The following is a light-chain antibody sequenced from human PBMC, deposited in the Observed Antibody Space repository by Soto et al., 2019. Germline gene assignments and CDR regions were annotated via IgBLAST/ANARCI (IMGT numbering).Light chain of an antibody. Sequence: EIVLTQSPGTLSLSPGERATLSCKTSQSSGSNFLAWYQHKPGQAPRLLIYASSNRATGIPDRFSGSGSGTDFILTISRLEPEDFALYLCQQYGTSPITFGQGTRLEIK. J-gene: IGKJ5*01. CDR3: QQYGTSPIT. V-gene: IGKV3-20*01. CDR2: ASS. CDR1: QSSGSNF.